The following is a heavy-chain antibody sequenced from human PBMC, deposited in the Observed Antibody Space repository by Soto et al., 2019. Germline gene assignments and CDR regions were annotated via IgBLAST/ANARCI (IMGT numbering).Heavy chain of an antibody. CDR3: ARNGQIAAPVVSGDYYYGMDV. J-gene: IGHJ6*02. D-gene: IGHD6-6*01. V-gene: IGHV1-69*13. CDR2: IIPIFGTA. CDR1: GGTFSSYA. Sequence: ASVKVSCKASGGTFSSYAISWVRQAPGQGLEWMGGIIPIFGTANYAQKFQGRVTITADESTSTAYMELSSLRSEDTAVYYCARNGQIAAPVVSGDYYYGMDVWGQGTTVTVSS.